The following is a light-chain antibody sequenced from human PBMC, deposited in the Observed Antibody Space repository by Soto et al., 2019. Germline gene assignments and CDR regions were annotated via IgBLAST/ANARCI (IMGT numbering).Light chain of an antibody. CDR1: QSIKNNF. CDR2: GAS. Sequence: EIVLTQSPGTLSLSPGEGATLSCRASQSIKNNFLAWYQQKPGQAPRLLIFGASSRSSGIPYRFSGSGSGTDFTLTVSRLEPEDFAVYYCQQYGTSPINFGQGTRLEIK. J-gene: IGKJ5*01. V-gene: IGKV3-20*01. CDR3: QQYGTSPIN.